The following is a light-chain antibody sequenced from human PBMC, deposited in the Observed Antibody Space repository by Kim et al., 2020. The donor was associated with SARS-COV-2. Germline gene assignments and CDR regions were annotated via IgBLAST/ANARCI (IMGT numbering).Light chain of an antibody. J-gene: IGKJ2*01. CDR2: GAS. Sequence: SVSPGERATLSCRASHSVSSNLAWYQQKPGQAPRLLMYGASSRSTGISARFSGSGSGTEFTLTISSLQSEDFAVYYCQHYNNWPYTFGQGTKLEI. CDR1: HSVSSN. CDR3: QHYNNWPYT. V-gene: IGKV3-15*01.